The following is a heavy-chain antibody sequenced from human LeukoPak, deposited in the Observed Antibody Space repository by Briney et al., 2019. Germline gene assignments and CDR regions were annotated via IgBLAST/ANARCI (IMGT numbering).Heavy chain of an antibody. Sequence: PGGFRRLPCAASGFTVSSNYMSWVRQAPGKGLEWVSVIYSGGSTYYADSVKGRFTISRDNSKNTLYLQMNSLRAEDTAVYYCASPIVGATTGGYWGQGTLVTVSS. V-gene: IGHV3-53*01. J-gene: IGHJ4*02. CDR3: ASPIVGATTGGY. CDR2: IYSGGST. CDR1: GFTVSSNY. D-gene: IGHD1-26*01.